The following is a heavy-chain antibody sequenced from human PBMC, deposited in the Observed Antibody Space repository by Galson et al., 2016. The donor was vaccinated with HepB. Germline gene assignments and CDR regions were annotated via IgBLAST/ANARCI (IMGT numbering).Heavy chain of an antibody. CDR2: IRGDGIVS. CDR1: GFTFNAHW. CDR3: SREMTGSYFD. J-gene: IGHJ4*02. D-gene: IGHD3-10*01. Sequence: LRLSCAASGFTFNAHWMNWVRQAPGKGLEWVANIRGDGIVSYYAESVRGRFTISIDNAKNSLYLQMNGLRVDETAVYYCSREMTGSYFDWGQGTLVTVSS. V-gene: IGHV3-7*01.